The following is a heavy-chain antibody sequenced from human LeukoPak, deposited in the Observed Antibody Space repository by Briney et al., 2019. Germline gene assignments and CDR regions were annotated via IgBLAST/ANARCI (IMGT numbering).Heavy chain of an antibody. D-gene: IGHD6-6*01. CDR3: ARDLAARPEGEFDY. V-gene: IGHV3-30-3*01. Sequence: GRSLRLSCAASGFTFSSYAMHWVRQAPGKGLEWVAVISYDGSNKYYADSVKGRFTTSRDNSKNTLYLQMNSLRAEDTAVYYCARDLAARPEGEFDYWGQGTLVTVSS. CDR2: ISYDGSNK. J-gene: IGHJ4*02. CDR1: GFTFSSYA.